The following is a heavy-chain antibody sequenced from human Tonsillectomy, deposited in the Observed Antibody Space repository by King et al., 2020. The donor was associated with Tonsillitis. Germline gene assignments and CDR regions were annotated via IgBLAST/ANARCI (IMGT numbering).Heavy chain of an antibody. J-gene: IGHJ6*02. CDR3: ARRDGALDYYYYGMDV. CDR1: GFNFSSYA. V-gene: IGHV3-30-3*01. CDR2: ISVDGSDK. D-gene: IGHD4-17*01. Sequence: VQLVESGGGVVQPGRSLRLSCAASGFNFSSYAMHWVRQAPGKGLEGVAGISVDGSDKFYGDSVKGRFTISRDNSENTLYLHMNSLRAEDTAVYFCARRDGALDYYYYGMDVWGQGTTVTVSS.